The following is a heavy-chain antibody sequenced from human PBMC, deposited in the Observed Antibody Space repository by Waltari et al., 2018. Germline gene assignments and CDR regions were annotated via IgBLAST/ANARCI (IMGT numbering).Heavy chain of an antibody. Sequence: EAQLVQSGGGLVQPGGSLTLSCAASGFTISRVWMTWIRQAPGQGLQWVANIGPDGSDKYYVDSVKGRFTISRDNAENSLLLQMSSLRVEDTALYYCVGWNDPINSWGQGTLVAVSS. CDR2: IGPDGSDK. V-gene: IGHV3-7*01. J-gene: IGHJ4*02. D-gene: IGHD1-1*01. CDR1: GFTISRVW. CDR3: VGWNDPINS.